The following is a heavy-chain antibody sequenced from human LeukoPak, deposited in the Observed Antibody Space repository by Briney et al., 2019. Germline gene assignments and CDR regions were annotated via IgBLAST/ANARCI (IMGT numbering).Heavy chain of an antibody. CDR1: GFTFSNYA. Sequence: GGSLRLSCAASGFTFSNYAMHWVRQAPGKGLEWMAVIWYDGSPKYYPDSVKGRFTISRDNSKNTLYLRMNSLRAEDTAVYYCAKDRGLFTMIVVAYDYWGQGTLVTVSS. CDR3: AKDRGLFTMIVVAYDY. CDR2: IWYDGSPK. J-gene: IGHJ4*02. V-gene: IGHV3-33*06. D-gene: IGHD3-22*01.